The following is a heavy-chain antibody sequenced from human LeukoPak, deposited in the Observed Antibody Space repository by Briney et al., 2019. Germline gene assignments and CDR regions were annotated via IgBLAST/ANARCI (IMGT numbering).Heavy chain of an antibody. Sequence: GRSLRLSCAASGFTFSSYGMHWVRQAPGKGLEWVAVISYDGSNKYYADSVKGRFTISRDNSKNTLYLQMNSLRAEDTAVYYCARDIQLWPDYYFDYWGQGTLVTVSS. J-gene: IGHJ4*02. CDR2: ISYDGSNK. CDR3: ARDIQLWPDYYFDY. V-gene: IGHV3-30*03. D-gene: IGHD5-18*01. CDR1: GFTFSSYG.